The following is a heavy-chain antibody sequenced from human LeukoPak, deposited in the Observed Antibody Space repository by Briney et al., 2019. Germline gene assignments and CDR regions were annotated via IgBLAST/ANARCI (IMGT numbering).Heavy chain of an antibody. Sequence: SETLSLTCTVSGGSISSRSYYWGWIRQPPGKGLEWIGSIYYSGSTYYNTSLKSRVTISVDTSKNQFSLKLNSVTAADTAVYYCARPYRNMVRGVINPNFDYWGQGILVTVSS. CDR1: GGSISSRSYY. D-gene: IGHD3-10*01. J-gene: IGHJ4*02. CDR3: ARPYRNMVRGVINPNFDY. V-gene: IGHV4-39*01. CDR2: IYYSGST.